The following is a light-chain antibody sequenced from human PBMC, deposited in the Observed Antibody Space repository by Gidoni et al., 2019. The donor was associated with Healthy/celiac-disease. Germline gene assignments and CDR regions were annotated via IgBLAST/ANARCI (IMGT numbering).Light chain of an antibody. CDR3: SSYTSSSTLVV. Sequence: QSALTPPASVSGSPGQSITISCTGTTSDVGGYNYVSWYQQHPGKPPKLMIYDVSNRPSGVSNSFSGSKSGNTASLTISGLQAEDEADYYGSSYTSSSTLVVFGGGTKLTVL. J-gene: IGLJ2*01. V-gene: IGLV2-14*03. CDR2: DVS. CDR1: TSDVGGYNY.